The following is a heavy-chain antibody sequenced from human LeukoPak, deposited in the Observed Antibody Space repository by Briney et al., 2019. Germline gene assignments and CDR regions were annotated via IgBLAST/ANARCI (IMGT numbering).Heavy chain of an antibody. V-gene: IGHV3-21*01. J-gene: IGHJ4*02. CDR3: ARDQSPYSSSSPDDFDY. D-gene: IGHD6-6*01. Sequence: GGSLRLSCAASGFTFSSYSMNWVRQAPGKGLEWVSSISRSSSYIYYADSVKGRFTISRDNAKNSLYLQMNSLRAEDTAVYYCARDQSPYSSSSPDDFDYWGQGTLVTVSS. CDR1: GFTFSSYS. CDR2: ISRSSSYI.